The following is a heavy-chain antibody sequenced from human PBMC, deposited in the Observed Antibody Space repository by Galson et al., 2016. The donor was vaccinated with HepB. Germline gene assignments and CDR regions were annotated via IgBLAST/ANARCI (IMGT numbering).Heavy chain of an antibody. CDR3: AGSGWRPIDY. CDR1: GFSFSTFW. J-gene: IGHJ4*02. D-gene: IGHD6-19*01. CDR2: IKQDGSEK. V-gene: IGHV3-7*01. Sequence: SLRLSCAASGFSFSTFWMSWVRQAPGKGLEWLANIKQDGSEKHYVDSVKGRFTISRDNAKNSLFLQMNSLRADDTAVYYCAGSGWRPIDYWGQGTLVTVSS.